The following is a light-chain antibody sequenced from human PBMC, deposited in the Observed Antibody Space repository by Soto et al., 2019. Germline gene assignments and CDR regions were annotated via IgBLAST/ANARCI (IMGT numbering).Light chain of an antibody. CDR2: DVS. J-gene: IGLJ3*02. CDR1: SSDVGGYNY. CDR3: CSYAGSYTHWV. Sequence: ALTQPRSVSGSPGQSVTISCTGTSSDVGGYNYVSWYQQHPGKAPKLMIYDVSKRPSGVPDRFSGSKSGNTASLTISGLQAEDEADYYCCSYAGSYTHWVFGGGTKLTVL. V-gene: IGLV2-11*01.